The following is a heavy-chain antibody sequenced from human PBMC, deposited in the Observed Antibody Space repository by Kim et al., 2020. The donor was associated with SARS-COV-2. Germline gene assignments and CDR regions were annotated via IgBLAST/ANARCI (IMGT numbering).Heavy chain of an antibody. D-gene: IGHD5-18*01. J-gene: IGHJ4*02. V-gene: IGHV1-18*01. Sequence: YAQKLQGRVTMTTDTSTSTAYMELRSLRSDDTAVYYCASDGGYSYGGFDYWGQGTLVTVSS. CDR3: ASDGGYSYGGFDY.